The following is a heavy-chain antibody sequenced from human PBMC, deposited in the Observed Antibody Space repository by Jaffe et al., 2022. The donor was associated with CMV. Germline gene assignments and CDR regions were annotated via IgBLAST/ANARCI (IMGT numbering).Heavy chain of an antibody. D-gene: IGHD3-22*01. V-gene: IGHV1-46*01. Sequence: QVQLVQSGAEVKKPGASVKVSCKASGYTFTSYYMHWVRQAPGQGLEWMGIINPSGGSTSYAQKFQGRVTMTRDTSTSTVYMELSSLRSEDTAVYYCARGMWMGYYDSSGYTGLDYWGQGTLVTVSS. CDR1: GYTFTSYY. J-gene: IGHJ4*02. CDR3: ARGMWMGYYDSSGYTGLDY. CDR2: INPSGGST.